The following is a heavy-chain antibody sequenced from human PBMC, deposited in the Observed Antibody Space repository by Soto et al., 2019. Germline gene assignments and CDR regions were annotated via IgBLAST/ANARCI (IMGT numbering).Heavy chain of an antibody. D-gene: IGHD3-10*01. Sequence: QVQLVQSGAEVKKPGSSVKVSCKASGGTFSRYTINWVRQAPGQGLEWMGRIIPIAAIANYTQKFQGRVTITVDKSSTTAYMELSSLRSDDTAVYYCARGSTILRGAPSWFVPWGQGTLVTVSS. CDR3: ARGSTILRGAPSWFVP. CDR2: IIPIAAIA. CDR1: GGTFSRYT. V-gene: IGHV1-69*02. J-gene: IGHJ5*02.